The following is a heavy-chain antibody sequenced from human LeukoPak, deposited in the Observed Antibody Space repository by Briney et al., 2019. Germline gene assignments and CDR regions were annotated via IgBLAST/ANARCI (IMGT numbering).Heavy chain of an antibody. D-gene: IGHD5-24*01. V-gene: IGHV3-21*01. CDR1: GITLSSYS. CDR2: IISISSYI. J-gene: IGHJ4*02. Sequence: GGSLRLSCAASGITLSSYSMNWVRQAPGKGLEWVSSIISISSYIYYADSVKGRFTISRDNAKNSLYLQMNSLRAEDTAVYYCARRDGYNLDYWGQGTLVTVSS. CDR3: ARRDGYNLDY.